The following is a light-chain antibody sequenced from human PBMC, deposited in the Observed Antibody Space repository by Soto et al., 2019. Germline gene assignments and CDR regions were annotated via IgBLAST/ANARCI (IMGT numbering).Light chain of an antibody. CDR3: QQSYSTPIT. V-gene: IGKV1-39*01. J-gene: IGKJ5*01. Sequence: DIQMTQSPSSLSASVGDRVIITCRASQSIRKYLNWYQHKPGKAPKLLIYAASSLQSGVPSRFSGSGSGTDFTLTISSLQPEDFATYYCQQSYSTPITFGQGTRLENK. CDR2: AAS. CDR1: QSIRKY.